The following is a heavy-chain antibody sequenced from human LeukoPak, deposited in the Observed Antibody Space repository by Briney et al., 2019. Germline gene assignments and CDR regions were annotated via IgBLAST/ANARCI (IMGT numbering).Heavy chain of an antibody. CDR3: ARGRQGYCSSTSCPYNWFDP. J-gene: IGHJ5*02. CDR1: GGSISSSSYY. D-gene: IGHD2-2*01. Sequence: SETLSLTCTVSGGSISSSSYYWSWIRQPPGKGLEWIGEINHSGSTNYNPSLKSRVTISVDTSKNQFSLKLSSVTAADTAVYYCARGRQGYCSSTSCPYNWFDPWGQGTLVTVSS. V-gene: IGHV4-39*07. CDR2: INHSGST.